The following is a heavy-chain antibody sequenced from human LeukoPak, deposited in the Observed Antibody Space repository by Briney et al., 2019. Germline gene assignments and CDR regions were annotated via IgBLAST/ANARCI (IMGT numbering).Heavy chain of an antibody. V-gene: IGHV3-23*01. CDR1: GFTFSSYA. CDR2: VSGRGGST. Sequence: GGSLRLSCAASGFTFSSYAMSRVRQAPGRGLEWVSGVSGRGGSTYYADSVKGRFTISRDNSKNTLYLQMNSLRAEDTAVYYCATRGSGPKPYYRPAFWGQGTPVTVSS. CDR3: ATRGSGPKPYYRPAF. J-gene: IGHJ4*03. D-gene: IGHD3-10*01.